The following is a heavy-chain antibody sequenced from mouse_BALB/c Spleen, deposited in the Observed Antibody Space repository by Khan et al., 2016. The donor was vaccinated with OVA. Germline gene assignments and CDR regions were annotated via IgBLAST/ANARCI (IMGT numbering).Heavy chain of an antibody. CDR3: TRDGNYAHWYFDV. CDR2: ISSGSTYT. D-gene: IGHD2-1*01. CDR1: GFSFSSYT. V-gene: IGHV5-6-4*01. J-gene: IGHJ1*01. Sequence: EVQLVESGGGLVNPGGSLKLSCAASGFSFSSYTMSWVLQTPEKRLEWVATISSGSTYTYYPDSVKGRFTISRDNAKNTLYLQMSRLKSEDTAMYYWTRDGNYAHWYFDVWGAGTTVTVSS.